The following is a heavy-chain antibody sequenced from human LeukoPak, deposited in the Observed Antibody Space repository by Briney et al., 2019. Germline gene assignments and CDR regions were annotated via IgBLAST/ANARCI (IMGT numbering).Heavy chain of an antibody. D-gene: IGHD5-24*01. Sequence: PGGSLRLSCAASGFTFSSYTMNWVRQAPGKGLEWVSSISSSSICIYYTDSLKGRFTISRDNAKNSLFLQMNSLRAEDTAVYYCARGRRDGYNLVDAFDIWGQGTMVTVSS. CDR2: ISSSSICI. J-gene: IGHJ3*02. V-gene: IGHV3-21*01. CDR3: ARGRRDGYNLVDAFDI. CDR1: GFTFSSYT.